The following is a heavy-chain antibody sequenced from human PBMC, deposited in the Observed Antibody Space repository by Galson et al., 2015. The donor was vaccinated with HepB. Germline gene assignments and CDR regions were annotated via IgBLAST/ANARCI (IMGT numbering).Heavy chain of an antibody. CDR2: IFSNDEK. V-gene: IGHV2-26*01. CDR3: ARMLLDGDYATRRWFDP. D-gene: IGHD4-17*01. CDR1: GFSLTNARMG. J-gene: IGHJ5*02. Sequence: ALVKPTQTLTLTCTVSGFSLTNARMGVSWIRQPPGKALEWLAHIFSNDEKSFSTSLKSRLTISKDTSKSQVVFTMTNMDPVDTATYYCARMLLDGDYATRRWFDPWGQGTLVTVSS.